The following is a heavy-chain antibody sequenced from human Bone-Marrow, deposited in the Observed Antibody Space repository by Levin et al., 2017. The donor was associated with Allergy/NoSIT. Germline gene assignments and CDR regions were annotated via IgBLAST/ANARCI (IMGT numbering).Heavy chain of an antibody. CDR2: INPNSGDT. V-gene: IGHV1-2*04. D-gene: IGHD4-11*01. J-gene: IGHJ5*02. CDR3: ARGVYSFSSSFDP. Sequence: GESLKISCKASGYTFTGYYIHWVRQAPGQGLEWMGWINPNSGDTNYVQKFQGWVTMTRDTSISTAYMELSRLTSDDTAVYYCARGVYSFSSSFDPWGQGTLVTVSS. CDR1: GYTFTGYY.